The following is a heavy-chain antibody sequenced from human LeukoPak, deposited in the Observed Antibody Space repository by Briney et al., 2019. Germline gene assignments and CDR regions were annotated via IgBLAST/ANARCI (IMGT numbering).Heavy chain of an antibody. Sequence: XAXXGFTFXSYWMSWVRQAPGKGLEWVANIKQDGSEKYXVDSVKGRLTISRDNAKNSLYLQMNSLRAEDTAVYYCAXXXXXXSXXXXCYWGQXTXVTVSS. CDR3: AXXXXXXSXXXXCY. CDR1: GFTFXSYW. CDR2: IKQDGSEK. J-gene: IGHJ4*02. V-gene: IGHV3-7*01.